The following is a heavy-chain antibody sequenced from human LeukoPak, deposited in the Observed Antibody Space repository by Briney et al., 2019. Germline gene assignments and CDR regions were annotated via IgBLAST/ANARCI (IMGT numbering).Heavy chain of an antibody. J-gene: IGHJ4*02. CDR3: ARDGYSIGYFHDL. V-gene: IGHV3-21*01. CDR2: IRSDASSI. D-gene: IGHD3-22*01. CDR1: GFTFSRYS. Sequence: GGSLRLSCVGSGFTFSRYSMNWVRQAPGKGPEWVSSIRSDASSIYYADSVKGRFTISRDNAKNSVFLQMNSLRAGDTAVYYCARDGYSIGYFHDLWGQGTLVTVSS.